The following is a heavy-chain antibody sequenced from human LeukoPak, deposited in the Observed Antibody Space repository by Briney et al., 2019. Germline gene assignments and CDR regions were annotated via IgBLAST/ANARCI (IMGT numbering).Heavy chain of an antibody. D-gene: IGHD3-22*01. CDR3: ARQRGYYDSSGYSVLEV. Sequence: SETLSLTCTVSCGSVSSYYWSWIRQPPGKGLEWIGYIYNSGSTNYNPSLKSRVTISVDTSKNQFSLKLSSVTAADTGVYYCARQRGYYDSSGYSVLEVWGKGTTVTVSS. V-gene: IGHV4-4*09. CDR1: CGSVSSYY. J-gene: IGHJ6*04. CDR2: IYNSGST.